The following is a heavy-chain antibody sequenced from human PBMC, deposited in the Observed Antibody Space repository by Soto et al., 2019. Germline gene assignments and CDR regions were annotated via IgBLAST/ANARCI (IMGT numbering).Heavy chain of an antibody. Sequence: LRLSCAASGFTFSSYAMSWVRQAPGKGLEWVSSISGSGGGTYYADSVKGRFTFSRDNSKDTLYLQMNSLRAEDTAVYYCAKFGMATTKRSPPYYIDYWGQGALVTVSS. CDR1: GFTFSSYA. CDR2: ISGSGGGT. D-gene: IGHD1-1*01. V-gene: IGHV3-23*01. J-gene: IGHJ4*02. CDR3: AKFGMATTKRSPPYYIDY.